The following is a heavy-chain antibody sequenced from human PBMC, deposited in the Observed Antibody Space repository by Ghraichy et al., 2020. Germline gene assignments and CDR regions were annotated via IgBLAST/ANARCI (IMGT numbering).Heavy chain of an antibody. CDR3: ATVGGTSCYP. CDR2: IYYSGST. Sequence: SETLSLTCTVSGGSISSSSYYWGWIRQPPGKGLEWIGSIYYSGSTYYNPSLKSRVTISVDTSKNQFSLKLSSVTAADTAVYYCATVGGTSCYPWGQGTLVTVSS. D-gene: IGHD2-2*01. J-gene: IGHJ5*02. V-gene: IGHV4-39*01. CDR1: GGSISSSSYY.